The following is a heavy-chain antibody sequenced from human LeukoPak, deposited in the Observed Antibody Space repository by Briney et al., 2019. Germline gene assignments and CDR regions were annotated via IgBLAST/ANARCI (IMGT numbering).Heavy chain of an antibody. CDR1: GFTFSSSW. CDR3: ARGTGYYVY. D-gene: IGHD3/OR15-3a*01. V-gene: IGHV3-7*03. Sequence: QAGGSLRLSCAASGFTFSSSWMSWVRQAPGRGLEWVATIKQDGSERYYVDSVKGRLTISRDNADNSLYLQMNSLRAEDTAVYFCARGTGYYVYWGQGTLVTVSS. J-gene: IGHJ4*02. CDR2: IKQDGSER.